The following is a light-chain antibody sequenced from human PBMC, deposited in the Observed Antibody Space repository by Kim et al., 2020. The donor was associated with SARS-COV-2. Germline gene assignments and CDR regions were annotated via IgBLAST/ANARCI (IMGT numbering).Light chain of an antibody. Sequence: GPSTTISCCGSSSNVDSNYVYWYQQLPGTAPKLLIFGDEQRPSGVPDRFSASKSGTSASLTISELRSEDEAEYHCATWDDSVSASVFGTGTQVTVL. CDR2: GDE. J-gene: IGLJ1*01. CDR3: ATWDDSVSASV. CDR1: SSNVDSNY. V-gene: IGLV1-47*01.